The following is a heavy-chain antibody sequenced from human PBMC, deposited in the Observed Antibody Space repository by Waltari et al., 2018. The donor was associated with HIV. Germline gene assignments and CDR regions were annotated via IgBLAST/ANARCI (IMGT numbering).Heavy chain of an antibody. CDR1: GYTFTNYW. D-gene: IGHD3-10*01. CDR3: ARRPDYGGDWFDS. Sequence: EVRLVQSGAQVKRPGDFLKISCKTSGYTFTNYWVCWVGQTAGKGLEWIGVIYPQTDPVQYNPSFHGRCGSSVDWSSRTTYLEWRSLTELDTGIYFCARRPDYGGDWFDSWGQGTLVNV. CDR2: IYPQTDPV. J-gene: IGHJ5*01. V-gene: IGHV5-51*03.